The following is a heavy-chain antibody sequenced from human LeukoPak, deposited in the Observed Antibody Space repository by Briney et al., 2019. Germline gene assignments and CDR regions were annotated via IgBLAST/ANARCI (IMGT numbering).Heavy chain of an antibody. V-gene: IGHV3-23*01. J-gene: IGHJ4*02. CDR3: VAIDPLDC. CDR2: IGANGGGT. D-gene: IGHD3-9*01. Sequence: GGSLRLSCVASGFTFSSNAMSWVRQAPRKGLEWVSGIGANGGGTYYSDSVKGRFTISRDNSKNTLYLQMKSLRADDTAVYYCVAIDPLDCWGQGTLVTVSS. CDR1: GFTFSSNA.